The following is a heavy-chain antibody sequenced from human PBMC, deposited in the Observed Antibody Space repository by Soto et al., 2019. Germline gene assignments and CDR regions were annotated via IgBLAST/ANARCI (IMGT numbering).Heavy chain of an antibody. CDR2: IYYSGTT. CDR3: ARLNGYCISTNCHGYYGMDV. V-gene: IGHV4-28*01. J-gene: IGHJ6*02. Sequence: SETLSLTCAVSGYSISSSNWWGWIRQPPGKGLEWIGYIYYSGTTYYNPSLKSRVTMSVDTSKNQFSLKLSSVTAADTAVYYCARLNGYCISTNCHGYYGMDVWGQGTTVTVSS. D-gene: IGHD2-2*03. CDR1: GYSISSSNW.